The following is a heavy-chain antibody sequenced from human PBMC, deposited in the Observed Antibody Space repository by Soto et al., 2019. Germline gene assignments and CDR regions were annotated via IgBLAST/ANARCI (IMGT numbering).Heavy chain of an antibody. V-gene: IGHV3-30*18. CDR2: MSYDGNNR. CDR3: AKALGELSPESFDY. CDR1: GFTFSSYA. J-gene: IGHJ4*02. D-gene: IGHD3-16*02. Sequence: GGSLRLSCVASGFTFSSYAMHWVRQAPGKGLEWVAIMSYDGNNRYYAGSVKGRFTISRDNFKNTLYLQMNSLRAEDTAVYYCAKALGELSPESFDYWGQGILVTSPQ.